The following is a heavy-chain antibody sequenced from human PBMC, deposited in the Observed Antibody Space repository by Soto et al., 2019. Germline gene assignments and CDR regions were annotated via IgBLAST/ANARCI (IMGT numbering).Heavy chain of an antibody. CDR2: INYSGST. CDR1: GGSISSGGYY. J-gene: IGHJ5*02. Sequence: QVQLQESGPGLVKPSQTLSLTCTVSGGSISSGGYYWSWIRQYPGTGLEWIGNINYSGSTYYNPSLKSXXTXSXGTSKNQFSLKLTSVTAADTAVYYCARDFGKGWFDPWGQGTLVTVSS. D-gene: IGHD3-3*01. CDR3: ARDFGKGWFDP. V-gene: IGHV4-31*03.